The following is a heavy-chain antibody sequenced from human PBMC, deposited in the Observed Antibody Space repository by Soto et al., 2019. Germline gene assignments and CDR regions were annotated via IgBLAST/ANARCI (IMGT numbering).Heavy chain of an antibody. CDR2: ISYDGSNE. CDR3: ARDRDLYRDMFHADL. J-gene: IGHJ4*01. CDR1: GFTFSSYA. Sequence: HPGGSLRLSCAASGFTFSSYAMYWVRQAPGKGLEWVADISYDGSNEYYAESVKGRFTISRDNSKNTLYLQMNSLRAEDTAVYYCARDRDLYRDMFHADLWGQGTLVTVSS. D-gene: IGHD3-10*02. V-gene: IGHV3-30-3*01.